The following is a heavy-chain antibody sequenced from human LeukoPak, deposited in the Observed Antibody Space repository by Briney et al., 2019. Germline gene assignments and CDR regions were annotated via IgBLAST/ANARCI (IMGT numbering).Heavy chain of an antibody. D-gene: IGHD2-15*01. V-gene: IGHV4-38-2*02. CDR1: GYSISSGYY. J-gene: IGHJ4*02. CDR3: ARGYCSGGSCYKGKYYFDY. CDR2: IYHSGST. Sequence: PSETLSLTCTVSGYSISSGYYWGWIRQPPGKGLEWIGSIYHSGSTYYNPSLKSRVTISVDTSKNQFSLKLSSVTAADTAVYYCARGYCSGGSCYKGKYYFDYWGQGTLVTVSS.